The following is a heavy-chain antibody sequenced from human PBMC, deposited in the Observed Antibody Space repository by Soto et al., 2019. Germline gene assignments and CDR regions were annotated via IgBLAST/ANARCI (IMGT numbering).Heavy chain of an antibody. CDR3: ARLGIYHYEMEV. CDR1: GDSVSSRSYY. Sequence: SETLSLTCTVSGDSVSSRSYYWSWIRQSPGKGLEWIGYIYYSGIANYNPSLKSRVTISLDTSRNHLSLMMTSVTAADTAVYFCARLGIYHYEMEVWGQGTTVTVSS. J-gene: IGHJ6*02. CDR2: IYYSGIA. D-gene: IGHD3-22*01. V-gene: IGHV4-61*03.